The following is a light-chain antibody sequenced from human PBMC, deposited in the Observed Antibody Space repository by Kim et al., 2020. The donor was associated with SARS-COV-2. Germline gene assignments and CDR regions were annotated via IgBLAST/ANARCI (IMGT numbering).Light chain of an antibody. J-gene: IGKJ1*01. CDR1: QSVSSN. CDR3: QQYHNWPRT. CDR2: GAS. Sequence: EIVMTQSPATLSVSPGERATLSCRAGQSVSSNLAWFQQKPGQTPRLLIYGASTRATGIPARFSGSGSGTEFTLTISSLQSEDFAVYYCQQYHNWPRTFGQGTKVDIK. V-gene: IGKV3-15*01.